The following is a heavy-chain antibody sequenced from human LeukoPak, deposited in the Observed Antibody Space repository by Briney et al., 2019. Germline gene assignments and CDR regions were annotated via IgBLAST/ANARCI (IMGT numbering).Heavy chain of an antibody. V-gene: IGHV3-21*04. CDR3: ATDVTGMGSSSWYGWSSY. D-gene: IGHD6-13*01. CDR2: ISSSSSYI. J-gene: IGHJ4*02. Sequence: GGSLRLSCAASGFTFSSYSMNWVRQAPGKGLEWVSSISSSSSYIYYADSVKGRFTISRDNAKNSLYLQMNSLRAEDTAVYYCATDVTGMGSSSWYGWSSYWGQGTLVTVSS. CDR1: GFTFSSYS.